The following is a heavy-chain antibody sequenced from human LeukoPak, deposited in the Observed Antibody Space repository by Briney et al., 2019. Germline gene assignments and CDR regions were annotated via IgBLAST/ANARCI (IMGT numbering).Heavy chain of an antibody. D-gene: IGHD3-22*01. CDR1: GFTFSSYA. V-gene: IGHV3-23*01. CDR3: ARGGDSSGYPHY. Sequence: GGSLRLSCAASGFTFSSYAMSWVRQAPGKGLEWVSAISGSGGSTYYADSVKGRFTISRDNSKNTLYLQMNSLRAEDTAVYYCARGGDSSGYPHYWGQGTLVTVSS. CDR2: ISGSGGST. J-gene: IGHJ4*02.